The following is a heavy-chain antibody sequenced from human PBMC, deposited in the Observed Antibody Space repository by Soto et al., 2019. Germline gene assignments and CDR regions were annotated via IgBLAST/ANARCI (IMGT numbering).Heavy chain of an antibody. V-gene: IGHV4-31*03. D-gene: IGHD5-12*01. J-gene: IGHJ4*02. CDR3: ARGNIVATIINY. CDR1: GGSISSGGYY. Sequence: SETLSLTCTVSGGSISSGGYYWSWIRQHPGKGLEWIGYIYYSGSTYYNPSLKSRVTISVDTSKNQFSLKLSSVTAADTAVYYCARGNIVATIINYWGRGTLVTVSS. CDR2: IYYSGST.